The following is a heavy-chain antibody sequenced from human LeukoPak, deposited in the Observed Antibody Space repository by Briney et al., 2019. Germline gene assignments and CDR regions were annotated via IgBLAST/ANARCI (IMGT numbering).Heavy chain of an antibody. CDR1: GYTFTSYG. CDR2: NSAYNGNT. D-gene: IGHD2-15*01. Sequence: ASVKVSCKASGYTFTSYGISWVRQAPGQGLEWMGWNSAYNGNTNYAQKLQGRVTMTTDTSTSTAYMELRSLRSDDTAVYYCAKISRYCSGGSCHTTYYYYGMDVWGQGTTVTVSS. CDR3: AKISRYCSGGSCHTTYYYYGMDV. V-gene: IGHV1-18*01. J-gene: IGHJ6*02.